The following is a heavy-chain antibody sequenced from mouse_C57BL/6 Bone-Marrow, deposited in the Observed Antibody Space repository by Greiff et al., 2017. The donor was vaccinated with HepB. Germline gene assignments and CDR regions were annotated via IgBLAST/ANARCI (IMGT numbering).Heavy chain of an antibody. V-gene: IGHV1-69*01. D-gene: IGHD2-4*01. J-gene: IGHJ2*01. CDR3: AIYYDYPFDD. CDR1: GYTFTSYW. Sequence: QVQLQQPGAELVMPGASVKLSCKASGYTFTSYWMHWVKQRPGQGLEWIGEIDPSDSYTNYNQKFTGKSTMTVDKSSSTAYMQLSSLTSEDSAVYYCAIYYDYPFDDWGQGTTLTVSS. CDR2: IDPSDSYT.